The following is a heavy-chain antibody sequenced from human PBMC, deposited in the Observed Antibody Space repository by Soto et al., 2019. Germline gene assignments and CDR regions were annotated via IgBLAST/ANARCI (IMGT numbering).Heavy chain of an antibody. D-gene: IGHD4-17*01. Sequence: GGSLRLSCAASGFTFSSYAMSLVRQAPGKGLECVSAISGSGGSTYYADSVKGRFTISRDNSKNTLYLQMNSLRAEDTAVYYCEKDSGYGGIFDYWGQGTLVTVSS. CDR2: ISGSGGST. CDR3: EKDSGYGGIFDY. CDR1: GFTFSSYA. V-gene: IGHV3-23*01. J-gene: IGHJ4*02.